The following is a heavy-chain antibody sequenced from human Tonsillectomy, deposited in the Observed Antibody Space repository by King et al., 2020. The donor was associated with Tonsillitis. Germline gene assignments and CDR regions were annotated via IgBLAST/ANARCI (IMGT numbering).Heavy chain of an antibody. D-gene: IGHD3-22*01. V-gene: IGHV1-18*01. Sequence: VQLVESGAEVKKPGASVKVSCKASGYTFTNYGVTWVRQAPGQGLEWMGWISGYNGNTNYAQKVQGRVTMTTDTSTSTAYMELRSLRSDETAVYYCARSIGYYGSSGYLYYGMDVWGQGTTVTVSS. CDR3: ARSIGYYGSSGYLYYGMDV. CDR1: GYTFTNYG. CDR2: ISGYNGNT. J-gene: IGHJ6*02.